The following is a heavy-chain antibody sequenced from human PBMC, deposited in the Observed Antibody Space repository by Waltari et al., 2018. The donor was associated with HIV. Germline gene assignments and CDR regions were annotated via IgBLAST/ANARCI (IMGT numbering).Heavy chain of an antibody. J-gene: IGHJ6*02. V-gene: IGHV4-39*01. D-gene: IGHD2-15*01. CDR1: GGSISSSSYY. CDR2: IYYSGST. CDR3: ASTLRGYCSGGSCYGGLDV. Sequence: QLQLQESGPGLVKPSETLSLTCTVSGGSISSSSYYWGWIRQPPGKGLEGIGSIYYSGSTYYNPSLKSRVTISVDTSKNQFSLKLSSVTAADTAVYYCASTLRGYCSGGSCYGGLDVWGQGTTVTVSS.